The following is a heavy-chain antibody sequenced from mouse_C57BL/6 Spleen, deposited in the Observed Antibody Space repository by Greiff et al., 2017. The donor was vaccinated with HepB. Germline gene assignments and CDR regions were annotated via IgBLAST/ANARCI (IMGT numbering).Heavy chain of an antibody. J-gene: IGHJ4*01. CDR2: IRSKSNNYAT. CDR3: VRRSGSSPYYYAMDY. D-gene: IGHD1-1*01. V-gene: IGHV10-1*01. Sequence: EVMLVESGGGLVQPKGSLKLSCAASGFSFNTYAMNWVRQAPGKGLEWVARIRSKSNNYATYYADSVKDRFTISRDDSESMLYLQMNNLKTEDTAMYYCVRRSGSSPYYYAMDYWGQGTSVTVSS. CDR1: GFSFNTYA.